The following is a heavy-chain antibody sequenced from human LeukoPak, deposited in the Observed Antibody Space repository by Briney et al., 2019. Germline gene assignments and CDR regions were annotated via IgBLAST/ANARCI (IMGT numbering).Heavy chain of an antibody. J-gene: IGHJ4*02. D-gene: IGHD2-2*01. CDR3: ARDGVVVPAASYFDY. Sequence: GGSLRLSCAASGFTFSSYAMHWVRQAPGKGLEWVAVISYDGSNKYYADSVKGRFTISRDNSKNTLYLQMNSLRAEDTAVYYCARDGVVVPAASYFDYWGQGTLVTVSS. V-gene: IGHV3-30-3*01. CDR2: ISYDGSNK. CDR1: GFTFSSYA.